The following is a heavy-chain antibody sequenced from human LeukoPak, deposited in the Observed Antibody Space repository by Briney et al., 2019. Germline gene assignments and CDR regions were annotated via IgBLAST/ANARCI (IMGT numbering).Heavy chain of an antibody. CDR1: GFDFSSNW. CDR2: IKGDGIST. CDR3: AKDHYWSIDY. J-gene: IGHJ4*02. Sequence: GGSLRLSCAASGFDFSSNWMHWVRHAPGQGLVWVSRIKGDGISTNYADSVKGRFTISRDIAKNTLYLQMNSLRAEDTGVYYCAKDHYWSIDYWGRGTLVAVSS. D-gene: IGHD3-3*01. V-gene: IGHV3-74*01.